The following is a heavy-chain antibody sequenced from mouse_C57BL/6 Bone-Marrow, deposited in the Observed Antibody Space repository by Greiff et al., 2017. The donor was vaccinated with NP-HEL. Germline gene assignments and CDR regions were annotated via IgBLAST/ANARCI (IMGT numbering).Heavy chain of an antibody. V-gene: IGHV5-4*01. D-gene: IGHD3-2*02. Sequence: VESGGGLVKPGGSLKLSCAASGFTFSSYAMSWVRQTPEKRLEWVATISDGGSYTYYPDNVKGRFTISRDNAKNNLYLQMSHLKSEDTAMYYCASAQATGFAYWGQGTLVTVSA. CDR2: ISDGGSYT. J-gene: IGHJ3*01. CDR3: ASAQATGFAY. CDR1: GFTFSSYA.